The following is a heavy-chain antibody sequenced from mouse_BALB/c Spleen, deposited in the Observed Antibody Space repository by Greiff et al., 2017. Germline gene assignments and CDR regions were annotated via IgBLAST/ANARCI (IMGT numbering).Heavy chain of an antibody. CDR3: ARGGGLRYFLAY. J-gene: IGHJ3*01. V-gene: IGHV2-9*02. D-gene: IGHD2-14*01. Sequence: QVQLKQSGPGLVAPSQSLSITCTVSGFSLTSYGVHWVRQPPGKGLEWLGVIWAGGSTNYNSALMSRLSISKDNSKSQVFLKMNSLQTDDTAMYYCARGGGLRYFLAYWGQGTLVTVSA. CDR1: GFSLTSYG. CDR2: IWAGGST.